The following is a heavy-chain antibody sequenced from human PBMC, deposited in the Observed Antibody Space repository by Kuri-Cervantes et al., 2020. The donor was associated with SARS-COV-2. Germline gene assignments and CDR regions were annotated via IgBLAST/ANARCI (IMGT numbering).Heavy chain of an antibody. CDR3: AIPPFSRAPSYYYYMDV. CDR2: ISGSGGST. V-gene: IGHV3-23*01. Sequence: GGSLRLSCAAPGFTFSSYAMSWVRQAPGKGLEWVSAISGSGGSTYYADSVKGRFTISRDNSKNTLYLQMNSLRAEDTAVYYCAIPPFSRAPSYYYYMDVWGKGTTVTVSS. D-gene: IGHD2/OR15-2a*01. CDR1: GFTFSSYA. J-gene: IGHJ6*03.